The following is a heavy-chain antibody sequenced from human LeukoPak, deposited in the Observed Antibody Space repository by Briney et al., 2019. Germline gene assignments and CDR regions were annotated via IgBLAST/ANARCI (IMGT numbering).Heavy chain of an antibody. J-gene: IGHJ5*02. CDR1: GGSISSYY. V-gene: IGHV4-59*12. D-gene: IGHD3-10*01. CDR2: IYYSGST. Sequence: SETLSLTCTVSGGSISSYYWSWIRQPPGKGLEWIGYIYYSGSTNYNPSLKSRATMSVDTSKNQFSLKLSSVTAADTAVYYCAGQLDPLDPWGQGTLVTVSS. CDR3: AGQLDPLDP.